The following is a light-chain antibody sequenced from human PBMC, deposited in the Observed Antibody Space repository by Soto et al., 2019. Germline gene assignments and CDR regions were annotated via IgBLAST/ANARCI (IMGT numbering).Light chain of an antibody. Sequence: DIQMTQSPSTLSASVGDRVIITCRASQYINTWLAWYQQKPGRAPKLLIYSSSSLESGVPSRFSGSVSGSEFTLTSSSLQSDDFATYYCQQYQGFPFTFGQGTKLEI. CDR3: QQYQGFPFT. V-gene: IGKV1-5*03. J-gene: IGKJ2*01. CDR1: QYINTW. CDR2: SSS.